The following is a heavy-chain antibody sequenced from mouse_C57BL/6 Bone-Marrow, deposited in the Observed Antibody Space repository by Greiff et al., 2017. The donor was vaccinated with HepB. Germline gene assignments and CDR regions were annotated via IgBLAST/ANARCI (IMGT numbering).Heavy chain of an antibody. V-gene: IGHV1-53*01. CDR3: ARSPYYYGSSYVYFDV. D-gene: IGHD1-1*01. CDR1: GYTFTSYW. Sequence: QVQLQQPGPELVKPGASVKLSCKASGYTFTSYWMHWVKQRPGQGLEWIGNINPSNGGTNYNEKFKSKATLTVDKSSSTAYMQLSSLTSEDSAVYYCARSPYYYGSSYVYFDVWGTGTTVTVSS. CDR2: INPSNGGT. J-gene: IGHJ1*03.